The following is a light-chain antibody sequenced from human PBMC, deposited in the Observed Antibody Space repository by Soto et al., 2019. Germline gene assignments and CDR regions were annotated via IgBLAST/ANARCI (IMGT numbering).Light chain of an antibody. V-gene: IGKV1-39*01. J-gene: IGKJ1*01. CDR3: QQSYSRMT. CDR2: AAS. CDR1: QSISSY. Sequence: DIQITQSPSSLSASVGDGVTITWRASQSISSYVSWYQQKPGKAPKLLIYAASRLESGVPSRFSGSRSGTDFTLTISSLQPEDFATYYCQQSYSRMTFGQGTRWIS.